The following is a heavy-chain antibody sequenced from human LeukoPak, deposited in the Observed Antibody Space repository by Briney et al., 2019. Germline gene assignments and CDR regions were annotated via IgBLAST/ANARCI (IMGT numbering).Heavy chain of an antibody. CDR2: IIPIFGTA. CDR1: GGTFSSYA. V-gene: IGHV1-69*13. D-gene: IGHD4-23*01. J-gene: IGHJ4*02. Sequence: RASVKVSCKASGGTFSSYAISWVRQAPGQGLEWMGGIIPIFGTANYAQKFQGRVTITADESTSTAYMELSSLRSEDTAVYYCARDSYGGQNYFDYWGQGTLVTVSS. CDR3: ARDSYGGQNYFDY.